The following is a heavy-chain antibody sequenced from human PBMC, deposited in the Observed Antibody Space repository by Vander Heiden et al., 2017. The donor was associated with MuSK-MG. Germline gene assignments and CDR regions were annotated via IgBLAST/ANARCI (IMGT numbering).Heavy chain of an antibody. J-gene: IGHJ6*02. Sequence: EVQLVESGGGLVKPGGSLRLSCAASGFTFSSYSMNWVRQAPGKGLEWVSSISSSSSYIYYADSVKGRFTISRDNAKNSLYLQMNSLRAEDTAVYYCARDANPRYYYYGMDVWGQGTTVTVSS. CDR1: GFTFSSYS. V-gene: IGHV3-21*01. CDR2: ISSSSSYI. CDR3: ARDANPRYYYYGMDV.